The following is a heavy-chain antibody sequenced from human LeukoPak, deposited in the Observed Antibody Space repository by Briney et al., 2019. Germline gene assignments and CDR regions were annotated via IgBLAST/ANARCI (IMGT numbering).Heavy chain of an antibody. CDR1: GFTFDDYA. D-gene: IGHD2/OR15-2a*01. CDR3: AKGFLWYYYYGMDV. Sequence: GGSLRLSCAASGFTFDDYAMHWVRQAPGKGLEWVSGISWNSGSIGYADSVKGRFTISRDNAKNSLYLQMNSLRTEDTALYYCAKGFLWYYYYGMDVWGQGTTVTVSS. V-gene: IGHV3-9*01. CDR2: ISWNSGSI. J-gene: IGHJ6*02.